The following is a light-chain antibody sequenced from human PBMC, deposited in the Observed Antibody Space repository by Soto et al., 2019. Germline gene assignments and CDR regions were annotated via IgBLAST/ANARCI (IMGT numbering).Light chain of an antibody. J-gene: IGLJ2*01. CDR1: SSDVGGYNY. CDR3: SSYTSSRTLEV. CDR2: DVS. Sequence: QSALTQPASVSGSPGQSITISCTGTSSDVGGYNYVSWYQQHPGKAPKLMIYDVSNRPSELSNRFSGSKSGNTASLTISGLQAEDEADYYCSSYTSSRTLEVFGGWTKLTVL. V-gene: IGLV2-14*01.